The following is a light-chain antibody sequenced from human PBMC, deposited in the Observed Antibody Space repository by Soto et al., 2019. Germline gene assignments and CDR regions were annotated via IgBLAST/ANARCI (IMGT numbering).Light chain of an antibody. CDR2: GAS. V-gene: IGKV3-15*01. CDR3: QQYNNWPPWT. CDR1: QSVSSN. Sequence: EILMTQSPATLSLSRGEISTLSCGASQSVSSNLAWYQQKPGQAPRLLIYGASTRATGIPARFSGSGSGTEFTLTISSLQSEDFAVYYCQQYNNWPPWTFGQGTKVDI. J-gene: IGKJ1*01.